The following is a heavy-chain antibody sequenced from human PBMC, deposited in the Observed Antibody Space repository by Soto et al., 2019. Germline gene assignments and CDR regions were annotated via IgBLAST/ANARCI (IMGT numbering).Heavy chain of an antibody. D-gene: IGHD5-12*01. CDR2: ISAYNGNT. V-gene: IGHV1-18*01. CDR3: ARGGRVASTDYYYYGMDV. CDR1: GYTFTSYG. Sequence: ASVKVSCKASGYTFTSYGISWVRQAPGQGLEWMGWISAYNGNTNYAQKLQGRVTMTTDTSTSTAYMELRSLRSDDTAVYYCARGGRVASTDYYYYGMDVWGQGTTVTVSS. J-gene: IGHJ6*02.